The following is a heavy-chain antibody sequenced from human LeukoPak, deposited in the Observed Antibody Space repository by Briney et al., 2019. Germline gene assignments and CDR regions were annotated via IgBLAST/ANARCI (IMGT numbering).Heavy chain of an antibody. D-gene: IGHD6-13*01. V-gene: IGHV4-34*01. J-gene: IGHJ4*02. CDR3: ARSIAAAGTPWGY. Sequence: SETLSLTCAVYGGSSGDWSWIRQPPGKGLEWIGEINHSGSTNYNPSLKSRVTISVDTSKNQFSLKLSSVTAADTAVYYCARSIAAAGTPWGYWGQGTLVTVSS. CDR2: INHSGST. CDR1: GGSSGD.